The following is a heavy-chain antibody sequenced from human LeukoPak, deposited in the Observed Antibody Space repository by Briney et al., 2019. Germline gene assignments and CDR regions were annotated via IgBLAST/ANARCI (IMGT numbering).Heavy chain of an antibody. CDR3: ARERGPRGYSYGHPMDFDY. Sequence: ASVKVSCKASGYTFTSYGISWVRQAPGQGLEWMGWISAYNGNTNYAQKLQGRVIMTTDTSASTAYMELSSLRSEDTAVYYCARERGPRGYSYGHPMDFDYWGQGTLVTVSS. CDR1: GYTFTSYG. J-gene: IGHJ4*02. CDR2: ISAYNGNT. V-gene: IGHV1-18*01. D-gene: IGHD5-18*01.